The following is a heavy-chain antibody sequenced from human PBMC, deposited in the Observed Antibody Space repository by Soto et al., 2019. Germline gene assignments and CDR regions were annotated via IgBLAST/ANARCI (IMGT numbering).Heavy chain of an antibody. V-gene: IGHV4-34*01. D-gene: IGHD2-21*02. CDR1: GGSFSGYY. J-gene: IGHJ4*02. CDR2: INHSGST. Sequence: SETLSLTCAVYGGSFSGYYWSWIRQPPGKGLEWIGEINHSGSTNYNPSLKSRVTISVDTSQNQFSLKLSSVTAADPAVYYCARGLLTQGDSVLVYWSQG. CDR3: ARGLLTQGDSVLVY.